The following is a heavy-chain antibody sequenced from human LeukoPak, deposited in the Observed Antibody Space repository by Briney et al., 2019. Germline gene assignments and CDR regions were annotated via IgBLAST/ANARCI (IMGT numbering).Heavy chain of an antibody. J-gene: IGHJ3*02. V-gene: IGHV3-23*01. D-gene: IGHD2-15*01. CDR2: ITTSDGNT. CDR3: ARGYRYCSGGSCYEGAFDI. Sequence: GGSLRLSCAASGFTFSSYTMSWVRQAPGKGLEWVSTITTSDGNTYYADSVKGRFTVSRDNSKNTLYLQMNSLRAEDTAVYYCARGYRYCSGGSCYEGAFDIWGQGTMVTVSS. CDR1: GFTFSSYT.